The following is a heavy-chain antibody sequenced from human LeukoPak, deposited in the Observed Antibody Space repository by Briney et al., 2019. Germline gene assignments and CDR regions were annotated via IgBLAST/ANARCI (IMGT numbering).Heavy chain of an antibody. CDR2: ISWNSGSI. J-gene: IGHJ4*02. Sequence: GGSLRLSCETAGFTFSSYVMHWVRQAPGKGLEWVSGISWNSGSIGYADSVKGRFTISRDNAKNSLYLQMNSLRAEDTALYYCAKANYDILTGLGLVFDYWGQGTLVTVSS. CDR3: AKANYDILTGLGLVFDY. V-gene: IGHV3-9*01. D-gene: IGHD3-9*01. CDR1: GFTFSSYV.